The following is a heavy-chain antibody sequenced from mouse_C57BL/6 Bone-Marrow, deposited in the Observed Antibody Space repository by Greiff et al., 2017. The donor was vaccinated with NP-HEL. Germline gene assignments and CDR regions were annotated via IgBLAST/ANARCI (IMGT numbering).Heavy chain of an antibody. J-gene: IGHJ4*01. V-gene: IGHV1-55*01. CDR1: GYTFTSYW. CDR2: IYPGSGST. D-gene: IGHD3-3*01. CDR3: ARRDFYPGYAMDY. Sequence: QVQLQQPGAELVKPGASVKMSCKASGYTFTSYWITWVKQRPGQGLEWIGDIYPGSGSTNYNEKFKSKATLTVDTSSSTAYMQLSSLTSEDSAVYYCARRDFYPGYAMDYWGQGTSVTVSS.